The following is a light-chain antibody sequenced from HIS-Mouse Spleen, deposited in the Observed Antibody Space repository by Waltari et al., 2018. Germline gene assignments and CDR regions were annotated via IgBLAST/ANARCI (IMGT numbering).Light chain of an antibody. CDR2: DVS. CDR1: SSHVGGYNY. J-gene: IGLJ2*01. CDR3: SSYTSSSTEV. V-gene: IGLV2-14*03. Sequence: QSALTQPASVSGSPGQSITISCTGTSSHVGGYNYVPWYQQHPGKAPKLIIYDVSNRPSGVSNRFSGSKSGNTASLTISGLQAEDEADYYCSSYTSSSTEVFGGGTKLTVL.